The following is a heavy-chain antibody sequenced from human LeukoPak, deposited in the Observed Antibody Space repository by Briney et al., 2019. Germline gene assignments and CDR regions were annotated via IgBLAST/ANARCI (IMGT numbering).Heavy chain of an antibody. CDR2: IYGGGITT. D-gene: IGHD2-15*01. J-gene: IGHJ5*02. CDR3: ARDLGVHCSGGSCGNNWFDP. Sequence: PGGSLRLSCAVSGFIFSNYAMSWVRQAPGKGLEWVSGIYGGGITTHYADSVKGRFTISRDNSKNTPYLQMNSLRAEDTAVYYCARDLGVHCSGGSCGNNWFDPWGQGTLVTVSS. CDR1: GFIFSNYA. V-gene: IGHV3-23*01.